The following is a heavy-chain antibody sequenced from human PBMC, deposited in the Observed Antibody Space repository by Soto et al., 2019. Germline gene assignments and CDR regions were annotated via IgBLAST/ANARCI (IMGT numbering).Heavy chain of an antibody. CDR1: GFTFSSYA. J-gene: IGHJ4*02. CDR3: ARDGQLGDYCSSTSCYTGLFDY. D-gene: IGHD2-2*02. Sequence: PGGSLRLSCAASGFTFSSYAMHWVRQAPGKGLEWVAVISYDGSNKYYADSVKGRFTTSRDNSKNTLYLQMNSLRAEDTAVYYCARDGQLGDYCSSTSCYTGLFDYWGQGTLVTVSS. V-gene: IGHV3-30-3*01. CDR2: ISYDGSNK.